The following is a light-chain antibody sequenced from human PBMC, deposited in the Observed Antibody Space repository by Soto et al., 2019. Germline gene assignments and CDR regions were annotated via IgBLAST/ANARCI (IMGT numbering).Light chain of an antibody. CDR2: GGS. J-gene: IGKJ1*01. CDR3: QQYNKWPPWT. CDR1: QSVRSN. V-gene: IGKV3D-15*01. Sequence: ETVMTQSPATLSVSPGEGATLSCRASQSVRSNLAWYQQKPGQAPRLLIYGGSTRATGIPARFSGSGSGTEFTLNIDSLQSEDFAVYYCQQYNKWPPWTFGQGTKVEIK.